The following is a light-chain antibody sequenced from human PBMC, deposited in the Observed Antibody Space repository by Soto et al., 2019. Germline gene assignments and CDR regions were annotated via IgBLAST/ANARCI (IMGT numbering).Light chain of an antibody. CDR3: RSYRTGGSYV. J-gene: IGLJ1*01. V-gene: IGLV2-14*01. Sequence: QSALTQPASVSGSPGLSIAISCTGTSSDVGGYNSVSWYQQHPGKAPKLVIYDVTSRPSGVSNRFSGSKSGNTASLTISGLQADVGGDYYCRSYRTGGSYVFGTGTKVTVL. CDR1: SSDVGGYNS. CDR2: DVT.